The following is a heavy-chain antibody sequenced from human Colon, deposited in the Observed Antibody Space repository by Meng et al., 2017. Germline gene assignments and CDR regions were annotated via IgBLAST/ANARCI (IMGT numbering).Heavy chain of an antibody. D-gene: IGHD3-10*01. CDR2: IYYSENT. J-gene: IGHJ4*02. V-gene: IGHV4-31*03. Sequence: VQMQDSGPGLVKPSSTPALTCSVSGPSIRGGGYYWSWTRQVPGKGLDLIGYIYYSENTYYKPSLQSRAIISVDTSKNEFSLRLSSVSAADTAVYYCARRYGSGTYPFDFWGQGILVTVSS. CDR1: GPSIRGGGYY. CDR3: ARRYGSGTYPFDF.